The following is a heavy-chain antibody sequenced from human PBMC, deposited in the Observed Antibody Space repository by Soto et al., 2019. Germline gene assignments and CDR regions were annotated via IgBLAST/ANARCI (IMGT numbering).Heavy chain of an antibody. V-gene: IGHV1-3*01. D-gene: IGHD3-9*01. J-gene: IGHJ4*02. Sequence: SVKVTCTACGYIVNIYAMHWVCQAHGQRLEWMGWINSANGNTKYSQKFQGRATITRDTSASTAYMELSSLRSEDTAVYFCARGSSDWLPFFDYWGQGSLVTVSS. CDR3: ARGSSDWLPFFDY. CDR2: INSANGNT. CDR1: GYIVNIYA.